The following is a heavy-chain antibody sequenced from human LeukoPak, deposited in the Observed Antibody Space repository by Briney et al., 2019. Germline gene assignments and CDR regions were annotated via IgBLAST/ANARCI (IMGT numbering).Heavy chain of an antibody. Sequence: AASVKVSCKASGGTFSSYAISWVRQAPGQGLEWMGWINPNSGGTNYAQKFQGRVTMTRDTSISTAYMELSRLRSDDTAVYYCASLWGHSSSWYTELFDYWGQGTLVTVSS. D-gene: IGHD6-13*01. CDR2: INPNSGGT. CDR3: ASLWGHSSSWYTELFDY. CDR1: GGTFSSYA. V-gene: IGHV1-2*02. J-gene: IGHJ4*02.